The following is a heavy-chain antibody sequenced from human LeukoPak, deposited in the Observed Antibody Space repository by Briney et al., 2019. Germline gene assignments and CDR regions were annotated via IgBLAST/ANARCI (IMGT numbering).Heavy chain of an antibody. V-gene: IGHV3-20*04. CDR3: ARDFPYCSSTSCFYNWFDP. Sequence: GGSLRLPCAASGFTFDDYGMSWVRQAPGKGLEWVSGINWNGGSTGYADSVKGRFTISRDNAKNSLYLQMNSLRAEDTALYYCARDFPYCSSTSCFYNWFDPWGQGTLVTVSS. D-gene: IGHD2-2*01. J-gene: IGHJ5*02. CDR1: GFTFDDYG. CDR2: INWNGGST.